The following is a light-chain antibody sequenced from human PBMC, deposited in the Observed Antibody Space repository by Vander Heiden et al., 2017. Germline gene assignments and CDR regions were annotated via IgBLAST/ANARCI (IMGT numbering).Light chain of an antibody. Sequence: SYELTQPPSVSVSPGHTARITCSGDALPKKYASWYQQKSGPAPLLLIDDDSKRPAGIPEGFAGSTSGTIATSTTSTAQVEDEAAYYCYPTDNTGNHSWVFGGGTKLNVL. CDR2: DDS. J-gene: IGLJ3*02. V-gene: IGLV3-10*01. CDR3: YPTDNTGNHSWV. CDR1: ALPKKY.